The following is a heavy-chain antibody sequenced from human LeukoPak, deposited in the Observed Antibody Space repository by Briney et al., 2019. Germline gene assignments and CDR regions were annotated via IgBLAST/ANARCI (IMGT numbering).Heavy chain of an antibody. D-gene: IGHD6-13*01. CDR1: RFTFSTYA. Sequence: GGSLRLSCAASRFTFSTYAMSWVRQAPGKGLEWVSGISGGGGSTYYADSVKGRLTISRDNAKNTLYLQMNSLRAEDTAKYYCATAYSTTWSFSDYWGQGTLVTVSS. V-gene: IGHV3-23*01. CDR3: ATAYSTTWSFSDY. CDR2: ISGGGGST. J-gene: IGHJ4*02.